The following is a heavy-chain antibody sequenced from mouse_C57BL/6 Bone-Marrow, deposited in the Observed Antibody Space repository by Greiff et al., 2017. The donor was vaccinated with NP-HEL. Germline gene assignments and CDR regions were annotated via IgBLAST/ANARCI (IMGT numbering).Heavy chain of an antibody. J-gene: IGHJ3*01. CDR3: ATPWFAY. CDR2: IYPRSGNT. Sequence: VQLVESGAELARPGASVKLSCKASGYTFTSYGISWVKQRPGQGLEWIGEIYPRSGNTYYNEKFKGKATLTADKSSSTAYMELRSLTSEDSAVYFCATPWFAYWGQGTLVTVSA. CDR1: GYTFTSYG. V-gene: IGHV1-81*01.